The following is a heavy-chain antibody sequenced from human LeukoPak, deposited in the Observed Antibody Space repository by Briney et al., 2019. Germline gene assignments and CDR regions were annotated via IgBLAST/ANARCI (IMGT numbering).Heavy chain of an antibody. V-gene: IGHV3-21*01. CDR2: ISSNSSYI. Sequence: GGSLRLSCAASGFTFSTYSMNWVRQAPGKGLEWVSSISSNSSYIYYADSVKGRFIISRDNAKNSLYLQMNSLRAEDTAVYYCAKDRVTMVRGINNGELDYWGQGTLVTVSS. D-gene: IGHD3-10*01. CDR3: AKDRVTMVRGINNGELDY. CDR1: GFTFSTYS. J-gene: IGHJ4*02.